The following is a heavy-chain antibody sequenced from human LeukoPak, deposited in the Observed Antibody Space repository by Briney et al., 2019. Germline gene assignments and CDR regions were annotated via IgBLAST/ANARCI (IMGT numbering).Heavy chain of an antibody. V-gene: IGHV3-33*01. CDR1: GFTFSSYG. J-gene: IGHJ4*02. CDR2: IWYDGSNK. D-gene: IGHD3-3*01. Sequence: GGSLRLSCAASGFTFSSYGMHWVRQAPGKGLEWVAVIWYDGSNKYYADSVKGRFTISRDNSKNTLYLQMNSLGAEDTAVYYCARVLEWGVFDYWGQGTLVTVSS. CDR3: ARVLEWGVFDY.